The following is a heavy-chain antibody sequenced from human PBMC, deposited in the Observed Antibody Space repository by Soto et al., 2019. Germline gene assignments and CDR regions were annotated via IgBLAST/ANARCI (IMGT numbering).Heavy chain of an antibody. D-gene: IGHD3-3*01. CDR1: GFTSSSYA. CDR3: ARDQITILGDYYGMDV. CDR2: ISYDGSNK. V-gene: IGHV3-30-3*01. Sequence: SLRLSCAASGFTSSSYAMHWVRQAPGKGLEWVAVISYDGSNKYYADSVKGRFTISRDNSKNTLYLQMNSLRAEDTAVYYCARDQITILGDYYGMDVWGQGTTVTVSS. J-gene: IGHJ6*02.